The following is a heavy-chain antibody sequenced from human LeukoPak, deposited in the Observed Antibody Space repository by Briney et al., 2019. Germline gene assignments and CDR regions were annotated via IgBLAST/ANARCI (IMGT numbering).Heavy chain of an antibody. CDR2: ISAYNGNT. CDR3: ARISNPYCSSTSCLYYYYGMDV. J-gene: IGHJ6*02. D-gene: IGHD2-2*01. CDR1: GYTFTSYG. Sequence: ASVKVSCKASGYTFTSYGISWVRQAPGQGLEWMGWISAYNGNTNYAQKLQGRVTMTTDTSTSTAYMELRSLRSDDTAEYYCARISNPYCSSTSCLYYYYGMDVWGQGTTVTVSS. V-gene: IGHV1-18*01.